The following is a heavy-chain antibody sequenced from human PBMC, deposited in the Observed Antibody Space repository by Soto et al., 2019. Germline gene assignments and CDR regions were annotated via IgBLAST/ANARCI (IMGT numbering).Heavy chain of an antibody. J-gene: IGHJ4*02. CDR2: ISSTTNYI. CDR3: ARESEDLTSNFDY. V-gene: IGHV3-21*06. CDR1: GFTFTMYS. Sequence: RGSLIVSCASSGFTFTMYSMNWVRQAPGKGLEWVSSISSTTNYIYYGDSMKGRFTISIDNAKNSLYLEMNSLRAEDTAVYYCARESEDLTSNFDYWGQGTLVTVSS.